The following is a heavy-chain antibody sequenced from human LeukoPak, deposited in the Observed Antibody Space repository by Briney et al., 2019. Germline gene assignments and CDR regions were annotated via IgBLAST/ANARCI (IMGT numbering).Heavy chain of an antibody. CDR1: GFTFSTYW. D-gene: IGHD3-22*01. CDR2: IKSDGGT. CDR3: ARAPSEIGGYYPEYFRH. Sequence: GGSLRLSCAASGFTFSTYWMHWVRQAPGKGLVWVSRIKSDGGTNYADSVKGRFTISRDNAKKTVSLQMNSLRPEDTGVYYCARAPSEIGGYYPEYFRHWGQGALVTVSS. V-gene: IGHV3-74*01. J-gene: IGHJ1*01.